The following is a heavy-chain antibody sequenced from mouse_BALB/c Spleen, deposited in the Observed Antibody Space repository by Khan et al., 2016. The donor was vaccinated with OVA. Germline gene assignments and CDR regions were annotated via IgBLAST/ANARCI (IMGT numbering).Heavy chain of an antibody. CDR3: ARAYGSSLGDYSIDY. CDR2: IWSGGST. V-gene: IGHV2-6-4*01. CDR1: GFSLSRYN. Sequence: QVQLQQSGPGLVAPSQSLSITCTVSGFSLSRYNVHWIRRPPGKGLEWLGMIWSGGSTDYNSAVKSRLSISKDNSKSQVFLKMNSMQTDDTAMDYCARAYGSSLGDYSIDYWGQGTSVTVAS. J-gene: IGHJ4*01. D-gene: IGHD1-1*01.